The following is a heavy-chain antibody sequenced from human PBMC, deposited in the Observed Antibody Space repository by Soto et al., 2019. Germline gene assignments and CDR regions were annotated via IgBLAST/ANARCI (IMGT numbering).Heavy chain of an antibody. CDR3: ASHPRGLELPGY. D-gene: IGHD1-7*01. V-gene: IGHV1-3*01. Sequence: ASVKVSCKASGFTFTSYAMHWVRQAPGQRLEWMGWINAGNGNTKYSQKFQGRVTITRDTSASTAYMELSSLRSEDTAVYYCASHPRGLELPGYWGQGTLVTVSS. CDR1: GFTFTSYA. CDR2: INAGNGNT. J-gene: IGHJ4*02.